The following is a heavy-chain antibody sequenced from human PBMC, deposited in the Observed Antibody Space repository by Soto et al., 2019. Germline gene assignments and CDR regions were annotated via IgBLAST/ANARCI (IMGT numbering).Heavy chain of an antibody. CDR2: ISSNGGST. V-gene: IGHV3-64*01. CDR3: ARDKGQPLGAFDI. Sequence: GESLKISCAASGFTFSSYAMHWVRQAPGKGLEYVSAISSNGGSTYYANSVKGRFTISRDNSKNTLYLQMGSLRAEDMAVYYCARDKGQPLGAFDIWGQGTMVTVSS. D-gene: IGHD1-26*01. J-gene: IGHJ3*02. CDR1: GFTFSSYA.